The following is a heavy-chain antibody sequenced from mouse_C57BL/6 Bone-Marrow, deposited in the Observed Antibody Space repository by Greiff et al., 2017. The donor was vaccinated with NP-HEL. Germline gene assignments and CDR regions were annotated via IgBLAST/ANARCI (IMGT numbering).Heavy chain of an antibody. CDR3: VRDKGAQAFAY. CDR1: GFTFNTYA. V-gene: IGHV10-3*01. CDR2: IRSKSSNYAT. Sequence: EVKLVESGGGLVQPKGSLKLSCAASGFTFNTYAMHWVRQAPGKGLEWVARIRSKSSNYATYYADSVKDRFTISRDDSPSMLYLQMNKLNTWDTAMYFCVRDKGAQAFAYWGQGTLVTVSA. J-gene: IGHJ3*01. D-gene: IGHD3-2*02.